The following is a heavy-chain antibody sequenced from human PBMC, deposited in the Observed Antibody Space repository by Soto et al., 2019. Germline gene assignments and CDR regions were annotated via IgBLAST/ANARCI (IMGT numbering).Heavy chain of an antibody. D-gene: IGHD6-6*01. V-gene: IGHV3-30*18. J-gene: IGHJ6*02. CDR2: ISYDGSNK. CDR3: AKDPVAARPDYYYYYGMDV. Sequence: GGSLRLSCAASGFTFSSHGMHWVRQAPGKGLVWVAVISYDGSNKYYADSVKGRFTISRDNSKNTLYLQMNSLRTEDTAVYYCAKDPVAARPDYYYYYGMDVWGQGTTVTVSS. CDR1: GFTFSSHG.